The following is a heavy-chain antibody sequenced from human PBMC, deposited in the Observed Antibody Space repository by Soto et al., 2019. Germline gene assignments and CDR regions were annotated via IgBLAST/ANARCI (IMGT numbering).Heavy chain of an antibody. CDR3: AREDVIVGGTSAFDY. Sequence: EVQVVESGGGLVKPGGSLRLSCASSGFTFSTYTMNWVRQAPGKGLEWVSSINGRSNYKYYTDSVKGRFTISRDNAKNSLYLQMNRLRAEDTAVYYCAREDVIVGGTSAFDYWGLGTLVTVSS. CDR1: GFTFSTYT. V-gene: IGHV3-21*01. D-gene: IGHD1-26*01. CDR2: INGRSNYK. J-gene: IGHJ4*02.